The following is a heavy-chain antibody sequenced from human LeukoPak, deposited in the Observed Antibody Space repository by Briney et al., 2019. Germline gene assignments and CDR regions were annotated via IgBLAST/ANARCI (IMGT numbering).Heavy chain of an antibody. CDR1: GFTFSGSA. CDR2: IRSKANSYAT. D-gene: IGHD2-15*01. J-gene: IGHJ4*02. V-gene: IGHV3-73*01. CDR3: ARPSDIVVVVAVGLDY. Sequence: PGGSLRLSCAASGFTFSGSAMHWVRQASGKGLEWVGRIRSKANSYATAYAASVKGRFTISRDDSKNTAYLQMNSLKTEDTAVYYCARPSDIVVVVAVGLDYWGQGTLVTVSS.